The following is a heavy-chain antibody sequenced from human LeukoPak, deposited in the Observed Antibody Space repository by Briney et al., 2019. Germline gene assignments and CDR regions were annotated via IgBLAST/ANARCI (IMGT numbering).Heavy chain of an antibody. CDR3: ATTTHHYYDSSGLDAFDI. CDR1: GGSISSYY. J-gene: IGHJ3*02. Sequence: SETLSLTCTVSGGSISSYYWSWIRQPPGKGLEWIGYIYYSGSTNYNPSLKSRVTISVDTSKNQFSLKLSSVTAADTAVYYCATTTHHYYDSSGLDAFDIWGQGAMVTVSS. CDR2: IYYSGST. V-gene: IGHV4-59*01. D-gene: IGHD3-22*01.